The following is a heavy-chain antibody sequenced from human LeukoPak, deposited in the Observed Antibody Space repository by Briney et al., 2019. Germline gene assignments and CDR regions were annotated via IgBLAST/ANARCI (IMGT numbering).Heavy chain of an antibody. CDR2: INTYNGNT. D-gene: IGHD1-26*01. CDR3: ARASSESYSLDY. J-gene: IGHJ4*02. Sequence: ASVKVSCKASGYTFTNYGITWVRQAPGQGLEWMGWINTYNGNTNYAQKVQGRVTMTTATSTSTAYMELRSLRSDDTAVYYCARASSESYSLDYWGQGTLVTVSS. CDR1: GYTFTNYG. V-gene: IGHV1-18*01.